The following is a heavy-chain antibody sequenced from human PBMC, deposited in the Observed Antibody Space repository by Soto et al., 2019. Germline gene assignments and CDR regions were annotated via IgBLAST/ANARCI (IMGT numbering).Heavy chain of an antibody. V-gene: IGHV1-2*04. D-gene: IGHD3-22*01. CDR1: GYTFTGYY. Sequence: QVQLVQSGAEVKKPGASVKVSCKASGYTFTGYYMHWVRQAPGQGLEWMGWINPNSGGTNYAQKFQGWVTMTRDTSISTGYMELSRLRSDDTAVYYCARGYDSSGYYDSGGAFDIWGQGTMVTVSS. CDR2: INPNSGGT. CDR3: ARGYDSSGYYDSGGAFDI. J-gene: IGHJ3*02.